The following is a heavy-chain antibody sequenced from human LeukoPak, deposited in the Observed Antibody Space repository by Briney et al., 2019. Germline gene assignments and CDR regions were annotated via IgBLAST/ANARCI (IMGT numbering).Heavy chain of an antibody. J-gene: IGHJ6*03. CDR2: IKQDGNEK. CDR1: GFSFISYW. V-gene: IGHV3-7*01. D-gene: IGHD3-3*01. CDR3: ARGSTVFGMIRYYMDV. Sequence: GGSLRLSCAASGFSFISYWMTWVRQAPGKGLEWVANIKQDGNEKYYVDSVKGRFTISRDNAKNSLYLQMDSLRAEDTAVYYCARGSTVFGMIRYYMDVWGKGTTVTVSS.